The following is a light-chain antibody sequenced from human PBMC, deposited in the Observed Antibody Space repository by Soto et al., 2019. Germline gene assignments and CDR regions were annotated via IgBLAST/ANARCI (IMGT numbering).Light chain of an antibody. V-gene: IGLV2-23*01. CDR3: CSDGRSVV. J-gene: IGLJ2*01. CDR1: SNDVGTYNL. Sequence: QSALTQPASVSGSPGQSITISCTGISNDVGTYNLVSWYQHHPGKAPKLIIYEASKRPSGVPNRFSGSKSGNTASLTISGLHAEDEADYYGCSDGRSVVFGGGTKLTVL. CDR2: EAS.